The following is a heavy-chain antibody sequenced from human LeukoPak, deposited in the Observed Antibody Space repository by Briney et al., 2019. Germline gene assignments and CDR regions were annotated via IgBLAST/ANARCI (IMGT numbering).Heavy chain of an antibody. CDR2: ISWDGAST. J-gene: IGHJ1*01. CDR1: GFSFDDYT. V-gene: IGHV3-43*01. CDR3: AKGGTSWFYFHY. Sequence: GGSLRLSCAVSGFSFDDYTMHWVRQVPGKGLEWVSFISWDGASTDYADSVRGRFTISRDNSKNSLYLQMNGLNTEDTALCYCAKGGTSWFYFHYWGQGTLVTVSS. D-gene: IGHD2-2*01.